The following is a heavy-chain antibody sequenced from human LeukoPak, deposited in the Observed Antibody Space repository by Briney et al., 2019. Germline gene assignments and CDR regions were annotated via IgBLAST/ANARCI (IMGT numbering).Heavy chain of an antibody. J-gene: IGHJ4*02. CDR3: ARGSGYATPFDY. V-gene: IGHV3-7*04. D-gene: IGHD3-22*01. CDR2: IKQDGSEK. Sequence: VANIKQDGSEKYYVDSVKGRFTISRDNAKNSLYLQMNSLRAEDTAVYYCARGSGYATPFDYWGQGTLVTVSS.